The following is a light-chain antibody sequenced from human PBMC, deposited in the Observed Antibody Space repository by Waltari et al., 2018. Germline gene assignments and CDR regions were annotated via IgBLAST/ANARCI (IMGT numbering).Light chain of an antibody. CDR2: GAS. Sequence: EIVMTQSPATLSVSPGERAPLSCRASQSVRRNLAWYQQKPGQAPRLLIYGASTRATGIPARFSGSGSGTEFTLTISSLQSEDFAVYYCQQYNNWPPWTFGQGTKVEIK. V-gene: IGKV3-15*01. CDR3: QQYNNWPPWT. J-gene: IGKJ1*01. CDR1: QSVRRN.